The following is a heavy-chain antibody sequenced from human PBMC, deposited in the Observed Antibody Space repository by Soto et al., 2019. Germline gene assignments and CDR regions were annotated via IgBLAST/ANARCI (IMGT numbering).Heavy chain of an antibody. V-gene: IGHV1-18*01. CDR2: ISAYNGNT. Sequence: ASVKVSCKASGYTFTSYGISWVRQAPGQGLEWMGWISAYNGNTNYAQKLQGRVTMTTDTSTSTAYMELRSLRSDDTAVYYCGAGYSSGWYSDDWGKGTLVPVSS. J-gene: IGHJ4*02. CDR1: GYTFTSYG. CDR3: GAGYSSGWYSDD. D-gene: IGHD6-19*01.